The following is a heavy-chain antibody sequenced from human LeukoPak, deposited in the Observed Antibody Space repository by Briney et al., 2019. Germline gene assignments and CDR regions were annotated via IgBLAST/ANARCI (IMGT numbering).Heavy chain of an antibody. V-gene: IGHV3-30-3*01. D-gene: IGHD3-10*01. CDR3: AREGYYGSGSPPSLYFDY. J-gene: IGHJ4*02. CDR1: GFTFWNYV. CDR2: TSSDLNVK. Sequence: GGSLRLSCAASGFTFWNYVIHWVRQAPGKGLEWVAVTSSDLNVKLYADSVKGRFTISRDNSRSTLYLQMNSLRPEDTAIYYCAREGYYGSGSPPSLYFDYWGQGTLVTVSS.